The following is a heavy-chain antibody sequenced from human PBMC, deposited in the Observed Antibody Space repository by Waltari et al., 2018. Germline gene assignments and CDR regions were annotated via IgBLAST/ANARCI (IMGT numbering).Heavy chain of an antibody. D-gene: IGHD3-10*01. J-gene: IGHJ4*02. CDR3: AGMYGSGSPHDY. CDR2: IYYSGST. Sequence: VQLQESGPGLVEPSETLPRTCTVSGRAISRYYWRWIRQPPGKGLEWIGYIYYSGSTNYNPSLKSRATISVDTSKNQFSLKLSSVTAADTAVYYCAGMYGSGSPHDYWGQGTLVTVSS. V-gene: IGHV4-59*01. CDR1: GRAISRYY.